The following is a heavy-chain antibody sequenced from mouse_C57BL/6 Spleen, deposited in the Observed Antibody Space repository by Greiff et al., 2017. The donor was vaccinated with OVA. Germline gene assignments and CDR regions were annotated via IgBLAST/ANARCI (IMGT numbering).Heavy chain of an antibody. J-gene: IGHJ3*01. Sequence: EVQLVESGGDLVKPGGSLKLSCAASGFTFSSYGMSWVRQTPDKRLEWVATISSGGSYTYYPDSVKGRFTIARDNATNTMYLQMSSLKSEDTAMYYYARNYYGPYFAYWGQGTLVTVSA. V-gene: IGHV5-6*01. CDR3: ARNYYGPYFAY. CDR2: ISSGGSYT. CDR1: GFTFSSYG. D-gene: IGHD1-1*01.